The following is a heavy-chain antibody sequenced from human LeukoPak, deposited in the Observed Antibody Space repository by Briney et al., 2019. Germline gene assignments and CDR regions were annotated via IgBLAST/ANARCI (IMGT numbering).Heavy chain of an antibody. Sequence: GASVKVSCKASGGTVSSYAISWGRQAPGQGLEWMGGIIPIFGTANYAQKFQGRVTITADESTSTAYMELSSLRSEDTAVYYCARLGVATTVDYWGQGTLVTVSS. CDR1: GGTVSSYA. J-gene: IGHJ4*02. CDR2: IIPIFGTA. D-gene: IGHD5-12*01. V-gene: IGHV1-69*13. CDR3: ARLGVATTVDY.